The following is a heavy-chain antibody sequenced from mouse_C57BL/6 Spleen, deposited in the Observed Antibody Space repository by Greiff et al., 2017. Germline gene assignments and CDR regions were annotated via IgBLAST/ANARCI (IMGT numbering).Heavy chain of an antibody. Sequence: EVMLVESGPELVKPGASVKIPCKASGYTFTDYNMDWVKQSHGKSLEWIGDINPNNGGTIYNQKFKGKATLTVDKSSSTAYMELRSLTSEDTAVYYCARLVFITTVVATDYAMDYWGQGTSVTVSS. CDR3: ARLVFITTVVATDYAMDY. CDR1: GYTFTDYN. J-gene: IGHJ4*01. V-gene: IGHV1-18*01. D-gene: IGHD1-1*01. CDR2: INPNNGGT.